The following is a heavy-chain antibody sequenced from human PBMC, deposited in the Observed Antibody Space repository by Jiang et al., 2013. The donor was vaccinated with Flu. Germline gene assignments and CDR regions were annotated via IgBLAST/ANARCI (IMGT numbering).Heavy chain of an antibody. CDR2: INHSGST. V-gene: IGHV4-34*01. CDR3: ARLHGYSSGWWGY. J-gene: IGHJ4*02. D-gene: IGHD6-19*01. Sequence: LKPSETLSLTCAVYGGSFSGYYWSWIRQPPGKGLEWIGEINHSGSTNYNPSLKSRVTISVDTSKNQFSLKLSSVTAADTAVYYCARLHGYSSGWWGYWGQGTLVTVSS. CDR1: GGSFSGYY.